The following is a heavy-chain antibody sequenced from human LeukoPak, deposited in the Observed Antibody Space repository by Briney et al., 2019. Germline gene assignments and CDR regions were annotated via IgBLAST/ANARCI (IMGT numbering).Heavy chain of an antibody. CDR2: VYTSGST. V-gene: IGHV4-4*09. CDR3: AKSYFDYSTYYSYYFNL. D-gene: IGHD4-11*01. CDR1: GGSISGGY. Sequence: SSETLSLTCTVSGGSISGGYWSWIRQPPGRGLEWIGYVYTSGSTNYNPSLKSRVTISVDTSKSQFALKLSSVTAADTAVYYCAKSYFDYSTYYSYYFNLWGQGALVTVSS. J-gene: IGHJ4*02.